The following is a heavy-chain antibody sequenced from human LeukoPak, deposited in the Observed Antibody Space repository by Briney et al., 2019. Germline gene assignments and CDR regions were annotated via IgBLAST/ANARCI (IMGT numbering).Heavy chain of an antibody. Sequence: ASVKVSCKASGYTFTGYYMHWVRQAPGQGLEWMGWINPNSGGTNYAQKFQGWVTMTRDTSISTAYMELSRLRSDDTAVYYCARDLERIYYDSSGYGLDIWGQGIMVTVSS. D-gene: IGHD3-22*01. CDR1: GYTFTGYY. J-gene: IGHJ3*02. V-gene: IGHV1-2*04. CDR2: INPNSGGT. CDR3: ARDLERIYYDSSGYGLDI.